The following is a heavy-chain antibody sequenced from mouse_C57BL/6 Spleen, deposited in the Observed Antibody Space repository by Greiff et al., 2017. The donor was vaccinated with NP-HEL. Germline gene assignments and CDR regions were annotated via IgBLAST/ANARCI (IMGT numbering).Heavy chain of an antibody. CDR2: IWSGGST. V-gene: IGHV2-2*01. Sequence: QVHVKQSGPGLVQPSQSLSITCTVSGFSLTSYGVHWVRQSPGKGLEWLGVIWSGGSTDYNAAFISRLSISKDNSKSQVFFKMNSLQADDTAIYYCARKGYYGGGAMDYWGQGTSVTVSS. J-gene: IGHJ4*01. CDR1: GFSLTSYG. D-gene: IGHD1-2*01. CDR3: ARKGYYGGGAMDY.